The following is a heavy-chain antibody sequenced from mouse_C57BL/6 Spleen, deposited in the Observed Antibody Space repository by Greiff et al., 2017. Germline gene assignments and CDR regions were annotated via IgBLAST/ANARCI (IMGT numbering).Heavy chain of an antibody. Sequence: VQLQQSGPELVKPGDSVKISCKASGYSFTGYFMNWVMQSHGKSLEWIGRINPYNGDTFYNQKFKGKATLTVDKSSSTAHMELRSLTSEDSAVYYCASPNYYGSSRDYYAMGDWGEGTSGTVSS. CDR2: INPYNGDT. CDR1: GYSFTGYF. J-gene: IGHJ4*01. D-gene: IGHD1-1*01. CDR3: ASPNYYGSSRDYYAMGD. V-gene: IGHV1-20*01.